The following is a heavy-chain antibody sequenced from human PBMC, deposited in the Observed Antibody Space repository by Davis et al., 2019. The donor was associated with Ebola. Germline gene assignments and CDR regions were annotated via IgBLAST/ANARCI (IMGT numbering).Heavy chain of an antibody. Sequence: ASVKVSCKASGYTFTSYDINWVRQATGQGLEWMGWMNPNSGNTGYAQKFQGRVTMTRNTSISTAYMELSSLRSEDTAVYYCARGRFLEWLLPNDYYYYGMDVWGKGTTVTVSS. D-gene: IGHD3-3*01. CDR1: GYTFTSYD. CDR2: MNPNSGNT. V-gene: IGHV1-8*01. CDR3: ARGRFLEWLLPNDYYYYGMDV. J-gene: IGHJ6*04.